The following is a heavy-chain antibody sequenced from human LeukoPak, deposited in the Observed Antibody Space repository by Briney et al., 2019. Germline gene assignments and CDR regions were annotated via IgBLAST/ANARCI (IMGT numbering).Heavy chain of an antibody. V-gene: IGHV1-24*01. CDR1: GYTLSQLS. Sequence: ASVEISCKVSGYTLSQLSMYCVRHAPGKGLVWMGGVETEDGETINVQKFQGRVTTRADTSTDTAYTERCSLRSQNTAVYYSATLSPVSGSYRGWLDPWGQGTLVTVSS. CDR3: ATLSPVSGSYRGWLDP. D-gene: IGHD1-26*01. J-gene: IGHJ5*02. CDR2: VETEDGET.